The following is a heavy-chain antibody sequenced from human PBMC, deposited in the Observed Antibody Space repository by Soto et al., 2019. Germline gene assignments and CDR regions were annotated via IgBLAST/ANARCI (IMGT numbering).Heavy chain of an antibody. D-gene: IGHD3-10*01. CDR2: IKSKTDGGTT. Sequence: PGGSLRLSCAASGFAFSNAWMSWVRQAPGKGLEWVGRIKSKTDGGTTDYAAPVKGRFTISRDDSKNTLYLQMNSLKTEDTAVYYCTTLAQWFGDWLGYYYYMDVWGKGTTVTVSS. CDR3: TTLAQWFGDWLGYYYYMDV. J-gene: IGHJ6*03. V-gene: IGHV3-15*01. CDR1: GFAFSNAW.